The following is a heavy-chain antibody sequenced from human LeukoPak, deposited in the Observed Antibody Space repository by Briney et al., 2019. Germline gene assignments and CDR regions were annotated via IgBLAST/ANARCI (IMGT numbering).Heavy chain of an antibody. CDR2: INHSGST. V-gene: IGHV4-34*01. CDR1: GGSFSGYY. Sequence: SETLSLTCAVYGGSFSGYYWSWIRQPPGKGLEWIGEINHSGSTNYNPSLKSRVTISVDTSKNQFSLKLSSVTAADTAVYYCASSLIAAAGKESNYWGQGTLVTVSS. D-gene: IGHD6-13*01. CDR3: ASSLIAAAGKESNY. J-gene: IGHJ4*02.